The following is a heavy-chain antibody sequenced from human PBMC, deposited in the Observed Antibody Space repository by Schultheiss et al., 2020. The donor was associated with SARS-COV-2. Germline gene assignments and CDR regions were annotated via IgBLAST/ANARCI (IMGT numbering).Heavy chain of an antibody. CDR1: GFTFSSYW. CDR2: INSDGSST. CDR3: ARGQVLLWFGELLPTDY. J-gene: IGHJ4*02. V-gene: IGHV3-74*01. D-gene: IGHD3-10*01. Sequence: GESLKISCAASGFTFSSYWMHWVRQAPGKGLVWVSRINSDGSSTSYADSVKGRFTISRDNAKNTLYLQMNSLRAEDTAVYYCARGQVLLWFGELLPTDYWGQGTLVTVSS.